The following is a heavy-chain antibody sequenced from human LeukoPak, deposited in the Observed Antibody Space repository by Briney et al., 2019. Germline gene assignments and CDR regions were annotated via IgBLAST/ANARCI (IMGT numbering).Heavy chain of an antibody. CDR1: GFSLSTSGVG. CDR2: IYWDDDK. D-gene: IGHD2-15*01. Sequence: SGPALAKPTQTLTLTCTFSGFSLSTSGVGVGWIRQPPGKALEWLALIYWDDDKRYSPSLKSRLTITKDTSKNQVVLTMTNMDPVDTATYYCAHRQVDVVFDYWGQGTLVTVSS. J-gene: IGHJ4*02. V-gene: IGHV2-5*02. CDR3: AHRQVDVVFDY.